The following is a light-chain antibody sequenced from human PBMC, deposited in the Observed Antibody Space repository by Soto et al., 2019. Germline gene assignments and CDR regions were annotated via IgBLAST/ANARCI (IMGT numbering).Light chain of an antibody. CDR2: KAS. Sequence: DIQMTQSPSTLSAFLGDRVTITCRAGQDINYWLAWYQQKPGKAPKLLIYKASTLAPEVPPRFRGSGSGTEFTLTITSRQPDDFATYYCQQYNSYSPWTFGHGTKVEIK. CDR1: QDINYW. J-gene: IGKJ1*01. CDR3: QQYNSYSPWT. V-gene: IGKV1-5*03.